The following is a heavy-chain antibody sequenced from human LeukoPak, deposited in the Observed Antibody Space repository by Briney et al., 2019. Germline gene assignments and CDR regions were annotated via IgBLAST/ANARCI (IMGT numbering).Heavy chain of an antibody. J-gene: IGHJ6*04. CDR3: AELGITMIGGV. D-gene: IGHD3-10*02. CDR1: GGSISSYY. Sequence: SETLSLTCTVSGGSISSYYWSWVRQPAGKGLEWIGYIYYSGSTNYNPSLKSRVTISVDTSKNQFSLKLSSVTAADTAVYYCAELGITMIGGVWGKGTTVTISS. V-gene: IGHV4-59*01. CDR2: IYYSGST.